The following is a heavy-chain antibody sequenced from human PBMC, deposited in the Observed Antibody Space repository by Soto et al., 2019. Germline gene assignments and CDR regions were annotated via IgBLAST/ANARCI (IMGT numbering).Heavy chain of an antibody. CDR1: GFTFSDYY. CDR3: ARGRTYYYDSSGPGPFDI. V-gene: IGHV3-11*01. Sequence: GGSLRLSCAASGFTFSDYYMSWIRQAPGKGLEWVSYISSSGSTIYYADSVKGRFTISRDNAKNSLYLQMNSLRAEDTAVYYCARGRTYYYDSSGPGPFDIWGQGTMVTVSS. D-gene: IGHD3-22*01. J-gene: IGHJ3*02. CDR2: ISSSGSTI.